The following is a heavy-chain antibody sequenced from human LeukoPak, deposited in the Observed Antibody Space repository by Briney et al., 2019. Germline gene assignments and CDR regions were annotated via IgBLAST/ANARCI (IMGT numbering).Heavy chain of an antibody. CDR3: ARGTEGLDAFDI. CDR1: GGTFSSYA. CDR2: IIPIFGTA. Sequence: SVKVSCKASGGTFSSYAISWVRQAPGQALEWMGGIIPIFGTANYAQKFQGRVTITADESTSTAYMELSSLRSEDTAVYYCARGTEGLDAFDIWGQGTMVTVSS. J-gene: IGHJ3*02. D-gene: IGHD2-2*01. V-gene: IGHV1-69*01.